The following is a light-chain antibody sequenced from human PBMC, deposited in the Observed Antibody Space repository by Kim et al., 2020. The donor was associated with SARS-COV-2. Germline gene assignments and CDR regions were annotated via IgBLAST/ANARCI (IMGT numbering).Light chain of an antibody. CDR2: SNN. J-gene: IGLJ2*01. CDR1: SSNIGSNT. Sequence: QSVLTQPPSASGTPGQRVTISCSGSSSNIGSNTVSWYQHLPRTAPKLLIYSNNQRPSGVPDRFSGSKSGTSASLAISGLQSEDEADYYCAAWDDSLNGVVFGGGTQLTVL. CDR3: AAWDDSLNGVV. V-gene: IGLV1-44*01.